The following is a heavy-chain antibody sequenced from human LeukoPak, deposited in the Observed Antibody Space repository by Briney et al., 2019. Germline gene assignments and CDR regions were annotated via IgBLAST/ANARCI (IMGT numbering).Heavy chain of an antibody. CDR1: GYTFTSYC. D-gene: IGHD6-19*01. J-gene: IGHJ4*02. CDR3: ARDKYISGSGAIY. V-gene: IGHV1-18*04. CDR2: ISTNSGNT. Sequence: GASVKASCKASGYTFTSYCMRWVRQAPGQGLEWMGWISTNSGNTNYAQKLQGRVTMTTDTSISTAYMELRSLRSDDTAVYYCARDKYISGSGAIYWGQGTLVTASP.